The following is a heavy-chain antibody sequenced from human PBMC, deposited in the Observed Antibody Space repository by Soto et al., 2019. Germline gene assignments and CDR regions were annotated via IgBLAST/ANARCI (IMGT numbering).Heavy chain of an antibody. J-gene: IGHJ4*02. CDR2: IIPIFGTA. D-gene: IGHD2-15*01. CDR1: GGTFSSYA. Sequence: SVKVSCKASGGTFSSYAISWVRQAPGQGLEWMGGIIPIFGTANYAQKFQGRVTITADKPTSTAYMELSSLRSEDTAVYYCASGFGYCSGGSCYSLDYWGQGTLVTVSS. V-gene: IGHV1-69*06. CDR3: ASGFGYCSGGSCYSLDY.